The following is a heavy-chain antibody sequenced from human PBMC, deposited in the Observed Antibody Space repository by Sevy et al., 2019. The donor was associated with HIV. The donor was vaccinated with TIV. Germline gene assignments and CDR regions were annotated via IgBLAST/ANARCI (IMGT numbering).Heavy chain of an antibody. CDR3: ARDEWVVPAAPSILYYMDV. CDR1: GYTFTSYG. Sequence: ASVNVSCKASGYTFTSYGISWVRQAPGQGLEWMGWISAYNGNTNYAQKLQGRVTMTTDTSTSTAYMELRSLRSDDTAVYYCARDEWVVPAAPSILYYMDVWGKGTTVTVSS. D-gene: IGHD2-2*01. CDR2: ISAYNGNT. J-gene: IGHJ6*03. V-gene: IGHV1-18*01.